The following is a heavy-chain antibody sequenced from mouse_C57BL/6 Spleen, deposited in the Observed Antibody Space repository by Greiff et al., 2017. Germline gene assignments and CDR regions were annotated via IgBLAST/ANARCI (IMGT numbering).Heavy chain of an antibody. CDR2: IDPSDSYT. V-gene: IGHV1-50*01. CDR1: GYTFTSYW. Sequence: QVQLQQPGAELVKPGASVKLSCKASGYTFTSYWMQWVKQRPGQGLEWIGEIDPSDSYTNYNQKFKGKATLTVDTSSSTAYMQLSSLTSEDSAVYYCARNYYGSRDYAMDYWGQGTSVTVSS. D-gene: IGHD1-1*01. CDR3: ARNYYGSRDYAMDY. J-gene: IGHJ4*01.